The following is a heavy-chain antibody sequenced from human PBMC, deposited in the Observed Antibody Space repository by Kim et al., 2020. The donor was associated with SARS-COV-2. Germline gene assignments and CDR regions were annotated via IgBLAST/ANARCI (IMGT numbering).Heavy chain of an antibody. CDR2: ISSSSSYI. Sequence: GGSLRLSCAASGFTFSSYSINWVRQAPGKGLEWVSFISSSSSYIYYADSVKGRFTISRDNAKNSLYLQMNSLRAEDTAVYYCAREIKTIRFLEWRIGNGMDVWGQGTTVTVSS. CDR3: AREIKTIRFLEWRIGNGMDV. CDR1: GFTFSSYS. V-gene: IGHV3-21*05. D-gene: IGHD3-3*01. J-gene: IGHJ6*02.